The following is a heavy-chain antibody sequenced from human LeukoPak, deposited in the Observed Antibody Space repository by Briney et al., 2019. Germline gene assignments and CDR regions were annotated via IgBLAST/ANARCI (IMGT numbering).Heavy chain of an antibody. CDR2: IYYSGST. D-gene: IGHD2-15*01. CDR1: GGSISSGGYY. J-gene: IGHJ5*02. Sequence: SETLSLTCTVSGGSISSGGYYWSWIRQHPGKGLEWIGYIYYSGSTYYNPSLKSRVTISVDTSKNQFSLKLSSVTAADTAVYYCARSRDSALDPWGQGTLVTVSS. V-gene: IGHV4-31*03. CDR3: ARSRDSALDP.